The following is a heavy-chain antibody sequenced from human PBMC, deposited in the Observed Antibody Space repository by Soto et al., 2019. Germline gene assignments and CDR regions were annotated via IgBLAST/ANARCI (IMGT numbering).Heavy chain of an antibody. CDR1: GFTVSISY. J-gene: IGHJ4*02. Sequence: EVQLVESGGGLIQPGESLRLSCAASGFTVSISYMSWVRQAPGKGLEWVSTIYRDGSTYYADSVEGRFTISRDNSKNTLYLQMNSLRAEDTATYYCAIGKGIGWYEASDFWGQGTLGTVSS. CDR3: AIGKGIGWYEASDF. V-gene: IGHV3-53*01. D-gene: IGHD6-19*01. CDR2: IYRDGST.